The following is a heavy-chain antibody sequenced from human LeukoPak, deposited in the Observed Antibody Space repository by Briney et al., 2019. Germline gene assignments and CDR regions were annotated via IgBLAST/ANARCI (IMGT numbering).Heavy chain of an antibody. J-gene: IGHJ4*02. D-gene: IGHD6-13*01. CDR3: AKDSRSSSWYGCSSY. Sequence: GGSLRLSCEASGFIFSNYALSWVRQAPGKGLEWVSSISGSGDSTYYADSVKGRFTISRDNPKNTLYLQMNSLRAEDTAVYYCAKDSRSSSWYGCSSYWGQGTLVTVSS. CDR1: GFIFSNYA. V-gene: IGHV3-23*01. CDR2: ISGSGDST.